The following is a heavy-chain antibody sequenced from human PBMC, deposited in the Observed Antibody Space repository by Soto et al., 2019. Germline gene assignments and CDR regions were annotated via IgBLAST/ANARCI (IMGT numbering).Heavy chain of an antibody. CDR1: GYTFTSYA. V-gene: IGHV1-3*01. J-gene: IGHJ4*02. Sequence: ASVKVSCKASGYTFTSYAMHWVRQAPGQRLEWMGWIKAGNGNTKYSQKFQGRVTSTRDTSARPSYMELSSLRSEDTAEYYCARGPFLGLSAGRKKKFDYWGQGTLVTVSS. CDR2: IKAGNGNT. D-gene: IGHD5-12*01. CDR3: ARGPFLGLSAGRKKKFDY.